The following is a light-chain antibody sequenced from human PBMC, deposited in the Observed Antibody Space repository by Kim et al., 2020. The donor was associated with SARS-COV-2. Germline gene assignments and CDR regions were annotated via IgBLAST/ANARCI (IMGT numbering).Light chain of an antibody. Sequence: QSVLTQPPSVSGAPGQRVTISCTGSSSNIGAGYDVHWYQQLPGTVPKLLIFGNSNRPSWVPDRFSGSKSGTSASLAITGFQAEDEADYYCQSYDSSLSAWVFGGGTQLTVL. CDR3: QSYDSSLSAWV. J-gene: IGLJ3*02. CDR1: SSNIGAGYD. V-gene: IGLV1-40*01. CDR2: GNS.